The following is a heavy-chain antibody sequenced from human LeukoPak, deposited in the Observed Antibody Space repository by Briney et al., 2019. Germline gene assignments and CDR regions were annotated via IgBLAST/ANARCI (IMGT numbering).Heavy chain of an antibody. CDR1: GYTFTGYY. Sequence: ASVKVSCKASGYTFTGYYMHWVRQAPGQGLECMGRINPNSGGTNYAQKFQGRVTMTRDTSISTAYMELSRLRSDDTAVYYCAVLPLRGVIIVTDYWGQGTLVTVSS. J-gene: IGHJ4*02. CDR2: INPNSGGT. D-gene: IGHD3-10*01. V-gene: IGHV1-2*06. CDR3: AVLPLRGVIIVTDY.